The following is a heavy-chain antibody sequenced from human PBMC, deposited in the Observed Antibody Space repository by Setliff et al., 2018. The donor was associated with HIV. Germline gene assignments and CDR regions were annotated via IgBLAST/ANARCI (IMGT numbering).Heavy chain of an antibody. CDR2: MNPSTGGT. Sequence: ASVKVSCKASGYSFTGYYMHWVRQAPGQGLEWMGWMNPSTGGTRFAQKLQGRVTMTTDTPTSTAYMELRSLRSDDTAVYYCARDRTQYYDSSGYTDYWGQGTLVTVSS. J-gene: IGHJ4*02. D-gene: IGHD3-22*01. V-gene: IGHV1-2*02. CDR3: ARDRTQYYDSSGYTDY. CDR1: GYSFTGYY.